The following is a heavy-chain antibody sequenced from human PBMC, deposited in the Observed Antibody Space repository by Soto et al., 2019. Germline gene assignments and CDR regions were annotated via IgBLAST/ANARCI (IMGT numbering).Heavy chain of an antibody. J-gene: IGHJ4*02. Sequence: EVQLVESGGGLVQPGGSLRLSCAVSGLTFSDYWMSWVRQAPGKGLEWVANIRQDGSEKNYAYSVKGRFTISRDNTKSSVYLQMNRLRGEDTDVSYCTNDKYSGNYYVTGLTYYFEYWGQGTLVTVSS. CDR1: GLTFSDYW. D-gene: IGHD1-26*01. V-gene: IGHV3-7*03. CDR2: IRQDGSEK. CDR3: TNDKYSGNYYVTGLTYYFEY.